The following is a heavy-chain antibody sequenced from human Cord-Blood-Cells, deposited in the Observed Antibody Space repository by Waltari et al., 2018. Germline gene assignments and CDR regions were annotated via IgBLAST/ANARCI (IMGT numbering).Heavy chain of an antibody. D-gene: IGHD2-2*01. CDR3: ARDERYCSSTSCYEYFQH. Sequence: QVQLVQSGAEVKKPGASVKVSCKASGYTFPSYGISWVRLAPAQGLEWMGWISAYNGNTNYAQKLQGRVTMTTDTSTSSAYMELRSLRSDDTAVYYCARDERYCSSTSCYEYFQHWGQGTLVTVSS. V-gene: IGHV1-18*01. CDR1: GYTFPSYG. J-gene: IGHJ1*01. CDR2: ISAYNGNT.